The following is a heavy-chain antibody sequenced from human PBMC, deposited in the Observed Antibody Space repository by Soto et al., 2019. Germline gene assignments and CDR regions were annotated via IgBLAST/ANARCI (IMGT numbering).Heavy chain of an antibody. V-gene: IGHV1-46*01. J-gene: IGHJ4*02. CDR1: AYTVTSYY. CDR3: ATRSVTSRDYFDY. CDR2: INPGGGRT. Sequence: QVQLVQSGAEVKEPGAAVKVSCKASAYTVTSYYIHWVRQAHGQGLDWMGIINPGGGRTCNTQRFQGRVTMTRDTSTSTCYMELSILRYEETAVYYCATRSVTSRDYFDYWGQGTLVAVSS.